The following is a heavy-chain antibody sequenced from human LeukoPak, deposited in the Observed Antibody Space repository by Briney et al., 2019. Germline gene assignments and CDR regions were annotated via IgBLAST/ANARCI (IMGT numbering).Heavy chain of an antibody. J-gene: IGHJ4*02. Sequence: GGSLRLSCVASGFTFSTYGMSWVRQAPGKGLEWVSAITGSGGSTYYADSVKGRFTISRDNSKNTLYLQINSLRVEDTAVYYCARDQLGAVLYFDYWGQGALVTVSS. CDR1: GFTFSTYG. V-gene: IGHV3-23*01. CDR2: ITGSGGST. CDR3: ARDQLGAVLYFDY. D-gene: IGHD1-1*01.